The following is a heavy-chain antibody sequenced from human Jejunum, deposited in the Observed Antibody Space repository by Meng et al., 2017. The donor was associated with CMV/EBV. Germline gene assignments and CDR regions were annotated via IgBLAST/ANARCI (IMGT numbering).Heavy chain of an antibody. D-gene: IGHD6-19*01. V-gene: IGHV5-51*01. J-gene: IGHJ3*02. CDR2: IYPGDSDT. CDR3: ARRSSGWWVNDAFDI. CDR1: GYSLNSYG. Sequence: SGYSLNSYGNGWVRQMPGKGLEWMGIIYPGDSDTRYSPSFQGQVTISADKSISTAYLQWSSLKASDTAMYYCARRSSGWWVNDAFDIWGQGTMVTVSS.